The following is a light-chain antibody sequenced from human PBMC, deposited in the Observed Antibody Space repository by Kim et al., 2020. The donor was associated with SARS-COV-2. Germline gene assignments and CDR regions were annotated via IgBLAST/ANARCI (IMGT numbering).Light chain of an antibody. CDR3: QMWDGSTARL. Sequence: VALGQTARITCGESNSVIRKLHWNQQKPGEAPVLVIYRSNSRASGIPERFSGSDAGNTATLTISRAQAGDEADFYCQMWDGSTARLFGGGTQLTVL. J-gene: IGLJ2*01. V-gene: IGLV3-9*01. CDR1: NSVIRK. CDR2: RSN.